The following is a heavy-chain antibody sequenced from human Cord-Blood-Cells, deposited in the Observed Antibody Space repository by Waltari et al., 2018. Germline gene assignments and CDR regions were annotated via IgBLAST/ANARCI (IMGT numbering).Heavy chain of an antibody. Sequence: QVQLQESGPGLVKPSETLSLTCTVSGGSISSYYGSWIRQPPGKGLEWIGYIYYSGSTNYNPSRKSRVTLSVDTSKNQFALKLSSVTAADTAVYYCARHYCSGGSCFDIWGQGTMVTVSS. CDR2: IYYSGST. J-gene: IGHJ3*02. CDR1: GGSISSYY. D-gene: IGHD2-15*01. CDR3: ARHYCSGGSCFDI. V-gene: IGHV4-59*08.